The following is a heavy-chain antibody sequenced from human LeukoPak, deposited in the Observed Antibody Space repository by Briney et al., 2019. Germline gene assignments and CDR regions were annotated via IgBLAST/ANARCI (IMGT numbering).Heavy chain of an antibody. Sequence: GGSLRLSCAASGFTFSSYAMSWVRQAPGKGLEWVSTISGSGGSTYYADSVKGRFTISRDNSKNTLHLQMNSLRAEDTAVYYCAKWSYYDSSGYHTNYYYFYMDVWGRGTTVTVSS. V-gene: IGHV3-23*01. CDR3: AKWSYYDSSGYHTNYYYFYMDV. J-gene: IGHJ6*03. CDR1: GFTFSSYA. D-gene: IGHD3-22*01. CDR2: ISGSGGST.